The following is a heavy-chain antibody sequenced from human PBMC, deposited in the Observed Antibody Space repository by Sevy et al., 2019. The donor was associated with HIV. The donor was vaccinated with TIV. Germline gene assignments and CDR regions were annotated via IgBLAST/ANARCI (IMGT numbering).Heavy chain of an antibody. CDR2: INPNSGVT. CDR3: VRQDINAPRTLLSLDI. CDR1: GYIFSDYN. V-gene: IGHV1-2*06. D-gene: IGHD3-3*01. J-gene: IGHJ3*02. Sequence: ASVKVSCKTTGYIFSDYNMHWVRQAPGQGLEWMALINPNSGVTIYAHNFRGRVSVTRATSMSTACMELSGLTSDDTAVYYCVRQDINAPRTLLSLDIGGQGTRVTVSS.